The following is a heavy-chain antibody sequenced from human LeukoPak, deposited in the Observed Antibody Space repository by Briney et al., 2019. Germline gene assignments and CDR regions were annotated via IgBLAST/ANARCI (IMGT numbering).Heavy chain of an antibody. CDR1: GFTFSSYA. CDR2: ISGSGGST. J-gene: IGHJ4*02. Sequence: GGSLRLSCAASGFTFSSYAMSWVRQAPGKGLEWVSAISGSGGSTYYADSVKGRFTISRDNSKNTVYLQMNSLRAEDTAVYYCAKGYCSGGSCYFDYCGQGTLVTVSS. D-gene: IGHD2-15*01. CDR3: AKGYCSGGSCYFDY. V-gene: IGHV3-23*01.